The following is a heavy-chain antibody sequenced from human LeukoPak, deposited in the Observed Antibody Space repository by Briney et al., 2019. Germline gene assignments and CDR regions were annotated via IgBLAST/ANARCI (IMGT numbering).Heavy chain of an antibody. V-gene: IGHV3-21*01. CDR1: GSFFSEHS. Sequence: GGSLRLSCAASGSFFSEHSMNWVRQAPGKGLDWVSSISSSGNSLYYADSVKGRFSISRDNAQNSLYLQMNNLRAEDTAVYYCARDGKQLLNFDNWGQGTLVTVSS. CDR2: ISSSGNSL. D-gene: IGHD5-18*01. CDR3: ARDGKQLLNFDN. J-gene: IGHJ4*02.